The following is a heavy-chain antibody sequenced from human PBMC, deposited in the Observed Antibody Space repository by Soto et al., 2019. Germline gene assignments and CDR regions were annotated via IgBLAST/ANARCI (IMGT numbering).Heavy chain of an antibody. Sequence: QVQLQQSGPRLVKPSETLSLTCTVSSGPDRSHNWGWIRQPPGRGLEWIGYVYYTGDTAYNPSLRGRVTIXAXTPXNDISLTLNSVTAADTAVYYCVRQGIDYLHGLVDVWGQGTTVSVSS. CDR3: VRQGIDYLHGLVDV. CDR1: SGPDRSHN. J-gene: IGHJ6*02. V-gene: IGHV4-59*08. D-gene: IGHD4-17*01. CDR2: VYYTGDT.